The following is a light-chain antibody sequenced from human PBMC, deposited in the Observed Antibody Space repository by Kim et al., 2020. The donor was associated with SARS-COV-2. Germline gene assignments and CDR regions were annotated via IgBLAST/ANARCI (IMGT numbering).Light chain of an antibody. CDR1: HHITNY. V-gene: IGKV1-33*01. J-gene: IGKJ4*01. CDR2: DAS. Sequence: DIQMTQSPSSLSASVGDRVTITCQASHHITNYLNWYQQKPGKAPKLLIYDASNLETGVPSRFSGSGSATHFSITISNLQPEDIATYYCQQYDSLPLTFGGGTKVDIK. CDR3: QQYDSLPLT.